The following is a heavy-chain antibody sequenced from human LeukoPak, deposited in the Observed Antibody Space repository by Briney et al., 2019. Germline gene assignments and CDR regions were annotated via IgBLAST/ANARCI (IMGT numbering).Heavy chain of an antibody. CDR1: GYTFTSYD. Sequence: ASVKVSCKASGYTFTSYDINWVRQATGQGLEWMGWMNPNSGNTGYARKFQGRVTMTRNTSISTAYMELSSLRSEDTAVYYCARSYSSSSYYGMDVWGQGTTVTVSS. D-gene: IGHD6-6*01. V-gene: IGHV1-8*01. CDR3: ARSYSSSSYYGMDV. CDR2: MNPNSGNT. J-gene: IGHJ6*02.